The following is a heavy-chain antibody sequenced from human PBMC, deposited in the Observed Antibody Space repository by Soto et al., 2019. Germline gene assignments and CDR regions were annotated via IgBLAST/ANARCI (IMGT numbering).Heavy chain of an antibody. CDR3: ARSQGSSTSLEIYYYYYYGMDV. V-gene: IGHV1-69*01. CDR2: SIPSPGTA. Sequence: QVQLVQSGAEVKKPGSSVEVSCKASGGTFGSYAISWVRQAPGEGLEWMGGSIPSPGTANYAQKFQGRVTIAADESTSTAYMELSSLRSEDTAVYYCARSQGSSTSLEIYYYYYYGMDVWGQGTTVTVSS. D-gene: IGHD2-2*01. J-gene: IGHJ6*02. CDR1: GGTFGSYA.